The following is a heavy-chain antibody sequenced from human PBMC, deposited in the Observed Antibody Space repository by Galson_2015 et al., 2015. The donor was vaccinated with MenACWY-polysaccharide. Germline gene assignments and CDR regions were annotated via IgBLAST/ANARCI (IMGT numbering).Heavy chain of an antibody. CDR1: GGSISSSNYY. J-gene: IGHJ4*02. D-gene: IGHD3-22*01. V-gene: IGHV4-39*01. CDR2: VFYSGST. CDR3: ARLLYDRSGYYWFDY. Sequence: ETLSLTCAVSGGSISSSNYYWGWIRQPPGKGLEWIGSVFYSGSTYHNPSFKSRITTSVDTSKNQFSLKLSSVTAADTAVYYCARLLYDRSGYYWFDYWGQGTLVTVSS.